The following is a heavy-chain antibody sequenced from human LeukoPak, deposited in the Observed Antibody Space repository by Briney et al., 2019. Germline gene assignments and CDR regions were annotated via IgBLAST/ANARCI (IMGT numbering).Heavy chain of an antibody. D-gene: IGHD6-6*01. V-gene: IGHV3-30*02. Sequence: GGSLRLSCAASGFTFSSYGMHWVRQAPGKGLEWVAFIRYDGSNKYYADSVKGRFTISRDNSKNTLYLQMSSLRAEDTAVYYCAKDLVAARPSWFDPWGQGTLVTVSS. J-gene: IGHJ5*02. CDR3: AKDLVAARPSWFDP. CDR1: GFTFSSYG. CDR2: IRYDGSNK.